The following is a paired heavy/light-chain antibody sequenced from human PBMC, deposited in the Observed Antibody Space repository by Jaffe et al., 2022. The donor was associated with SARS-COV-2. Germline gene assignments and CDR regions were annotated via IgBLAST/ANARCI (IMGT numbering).Heavy chain of an antibody. Sequence: EVQLVESGGGLIQPGGSLRLSCAASGFTVSSNYMSWVRQAPGKGLEWVSVIYSGGGTYYADSVKGRFTISRDNSKNTLYLQMDSLRAEDTAVYYCARDDYSSEYYYYGMDVWGQGTMVTVSS. CDR3: ARDDYSSEYYYYGMDV. CDR1: GFTVSSNY. D-gene: IGHD3-16*01. J-gene: IGHJ6*02. V-gene: IGHV3-53*01. CDR2: IYSGGGT.
Light chain of an antibody. J-gene: IGKJ2*01. V-gene: IGKV3-15*01. CDR1: QSVSSS. Sequence: EIVMTQSPATLSVSPGERATLSCRASQSVSSSLAWYQQKPGQAPRLLIYGASTRATGIPARFSGSGSGTEFILTITSLQSEDFAVYYCQQYKNRYTFGQGTRLEIK. CDR2: GAS. CDR3: QQYKNRYT.